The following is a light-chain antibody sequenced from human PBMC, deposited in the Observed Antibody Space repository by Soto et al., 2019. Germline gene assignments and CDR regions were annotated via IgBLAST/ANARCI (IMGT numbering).Light chain of an antibody. CDR1: EGINSW. Sequence: DIQMTQSPSSVSASVGDRVTITCRASEGINSWLAWYQQKPGKAPKLLIFGASSLQNGVPSRFSGGGCTTYFTPTISRLPPEDFATYYCQHAKSLPSPFGQGTRREIK. V-gene: IGKV1D-12*01. CDR3: QHAKSLPSP. J-gene: IGKJ5*01. CDR2: GAS.